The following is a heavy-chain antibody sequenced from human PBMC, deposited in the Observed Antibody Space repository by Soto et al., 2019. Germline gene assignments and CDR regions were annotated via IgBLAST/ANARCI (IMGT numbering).Heavy chain of an antibody. J-gene: IGHJ4*02. CDR1: GFTFSSYA. CDR2: ISIRGGDE. V-gene: IGHV3-30*03. Sequence: QVQLVESGGGVVQPGKSLRLSCAASGFTFSSYAMHWARQAPGKGLEWVTVISIRGGDEYYAESVRGRFTISRDDSKNTLYLQMDSLGVEATAVYYCARGTIVARQHLDYWGQGTLVTVSS. D-gene: IGHD6-6*01. CDR3: ARGTIVARQHLDY.